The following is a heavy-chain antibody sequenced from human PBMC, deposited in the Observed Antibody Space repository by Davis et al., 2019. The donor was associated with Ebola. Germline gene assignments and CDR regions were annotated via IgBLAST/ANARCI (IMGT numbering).Heavy chain of an antibody. CDR2: MNPYSGNT. D-gene: IGHD2-2*01. CDR3: ARPPCTSCSMDV. Sequence: GESLKISCKASGYTFTTFGISWVRQAPGQGLEWMGGMNPYSGNTNYAQKLQGRVTVTTDTSTSTAYMELRSLRSDDTAVYYCARPPCTSCSMDVWGQGTTVTVSS. J-gene: IGHJ6*02. CDR1: GYTFTTFG. V-gene: IGHV1-18*01.